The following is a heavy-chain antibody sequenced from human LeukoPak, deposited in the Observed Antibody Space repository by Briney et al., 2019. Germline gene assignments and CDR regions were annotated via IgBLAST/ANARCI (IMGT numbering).Heavy chain of an antibody. V-gene: IGHV1-2*02. CDR1: GYTFTGYY. Sequence: ASVEVSCKASGYTFTGYYMHWVRQAPGQGLEWMGWINPNSGGTNYAQKFQGRVTMTRDTSISTAYMELSRLRSDDTAVYYCARVSRAAAEDYFDYWGQGTLVTVSS. J-gene: IGHJ4*02. D-gene: IGHD6-13*01. CDR3: ARVSRAAAEDYFDY. CDR2: INPNSGGT.